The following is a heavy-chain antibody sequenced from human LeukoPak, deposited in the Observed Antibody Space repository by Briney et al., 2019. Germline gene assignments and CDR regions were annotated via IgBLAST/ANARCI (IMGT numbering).Heavy chain of an antibody. CDR1: GGSISSYY. D-gene: IGHD6-13*01. J-gene: IGHJ3*02. V-gene: IGHV4-4*07. Sequence: PSETLSLTCTVSGGSISSYYWSWIRQPAGKGLEWTGRIYTSGSTNYNPSLKSRVTMSVDTSKNQFSLKLSSVTAADTAVYYCAREGLAAARGAFDIWGQGTMVTVSS. CDR3: AREGLAAARGAFDI. CDR2: IYTSGST.